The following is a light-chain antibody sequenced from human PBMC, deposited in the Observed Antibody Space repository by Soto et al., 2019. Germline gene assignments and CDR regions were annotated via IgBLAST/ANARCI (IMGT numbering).Light chain of an antibody. CDR2: GAS. J-gene: IGKJ1*01. Sequence: VLTPVVGTLSLSPGERVTLSCRPSQNVSCNLLVWYQQHSGQAPRLLIYGASSRATGSPDRFSGSGSGTDFSLTIRSLAPDDCAVYFCQEFGNFWTFGQGTKVYIK. CDR1: QNVSCNL. CDR3: QEFGNFWT. V-gene: IGKV3-20*01.